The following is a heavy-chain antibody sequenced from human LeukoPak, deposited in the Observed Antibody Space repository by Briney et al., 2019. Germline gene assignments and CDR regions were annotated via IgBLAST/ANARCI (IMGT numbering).Heavy chain of an antibody. J-gene: IGHJ5*02. CDR2: ISSSGSTI. D-gene: IGHD2-2*01. CDR1: GFTFSDYY. Sequence: GGSLRLSCAASGFTFSDYYMSWIRQAPGKGLEWVSYISSSGSTIYYADSVKGRFTISRDNAKNSLYLQMNSLRAEDTAVYYCARDRYCSSTSCHVAWFDPWGQGTLVTVSS. V-gene: IGHV3-11*04. CDR3: ARDRYCSSTSCHVAWFDP.